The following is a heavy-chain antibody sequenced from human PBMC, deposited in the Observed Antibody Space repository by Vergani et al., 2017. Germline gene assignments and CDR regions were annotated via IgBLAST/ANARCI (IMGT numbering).Heavy chain of an antibody. V-gene: IGHV4-59*01. CDR2: IYYSGST. Sequence: QVQLQESGPGLVKPSETLSLTCTVSGGSISSYYWSWIRQPPGKGLEGIGYIYYSGSTNYNPSLKTRVTISVDTSKTQFSLKLSSVTAADTAVYYCARDSRSYYDSSGYPDDNWFDPWGQGTLVTVSS. D-gene: IGHD3-22*01. J-gene: IGHJ5*02. CDR1: GGSISSYY. CDR3: ARDSRSYYDSSGYPDDNWFDP.